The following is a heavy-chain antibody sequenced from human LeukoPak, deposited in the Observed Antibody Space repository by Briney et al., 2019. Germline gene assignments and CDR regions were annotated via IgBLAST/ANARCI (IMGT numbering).Heavy chain of an antibody. V-gene: IGHV3-30*03. D-gene: IGHD1-26*01. CDR3: ARKSGSYFDY. J-gene: IGHJ4*02. Sequence: GGSLRLSCAASGFTFSSYGMHWVRQAPGKGLEWVAVISYDGINKYYADSVKGRFTISRDNSKSTLYLQMNSLRAEDTAIYYCARKSGSYFDYWGQGTLVTVSS. CDR2: ISYDGINK. CDR1: GFTFSSYG.